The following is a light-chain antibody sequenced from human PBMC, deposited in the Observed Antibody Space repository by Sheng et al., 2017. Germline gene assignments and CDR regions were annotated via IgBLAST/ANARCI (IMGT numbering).Light chain of an antibody. CDR1: QRLNSW. V-gene: IGKV1-5*03. CDR3: LQDYDYPRT. CDR2: GAS. Sequence: DIQMTQSPSTLSASVGDKVTITCRASQRLNSWLAWYQQKPGKAPKLLIYGASTLESGVPSRFSGSESGTEFTLTISSLQPDDFATYYCLQDYDYPRTFGQGTKVEIK. J-gene: IGKJ1*01.